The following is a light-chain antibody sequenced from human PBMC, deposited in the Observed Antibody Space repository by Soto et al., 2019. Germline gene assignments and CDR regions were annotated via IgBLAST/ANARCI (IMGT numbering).Light chain of an antibody. CDR2: GTS. CDR1: QSVSRSD. V-gene: IGKV3-20*01. J-gene: IGKJ4*01. Sequence: EIGLTQSPGTVSLSPGERATLSFRASQSVSRSDLAWYQHKPGQSPRLLIYGTSSRVTGIPDRFSGSGSGTGFTLTISRLEPEDSAVYFCQQYGNSPTFGGGTKVDIK. CDR3: QQYGNSPT.